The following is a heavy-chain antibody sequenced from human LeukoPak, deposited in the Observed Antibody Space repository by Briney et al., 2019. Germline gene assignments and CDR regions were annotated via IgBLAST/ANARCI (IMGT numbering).Heavy chain of an antibody. J-gene: IGHJ4*01. CDR3: ARAPGITFVY. Sequence: PSETLSLTRTVSGYSLSNNFYWAWIRQSPGKGLGWIVRINHSWRTYYNPSLKSAVTISVETTQNQFSLRSTSVTDPRTSLYFCARAPGITFVYWRRGNMVTVSS. V-gene: IGHV4-38-2*02. CDR2: INHSWRT. CDR1: GYSLSNNFY. D-gene: IGHD3-16*01.